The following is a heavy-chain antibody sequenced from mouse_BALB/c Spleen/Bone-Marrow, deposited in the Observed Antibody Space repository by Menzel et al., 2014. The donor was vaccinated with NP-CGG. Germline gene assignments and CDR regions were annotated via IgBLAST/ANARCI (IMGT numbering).Heavy chain of an antibody. J-gene: IGHJ4*01. V-gene: IGHV5-12-2*01. CDR3: ARQLGLRVDY. CDR2: ISNGGGST. D-gene: IGHD3-1*01. Sequence: DVTLVESGGGLVQPGGSLKLSCAASGFTFSSYSMSWVRQTPEKRLEWVAYISNGGGSTYYPDTVKGRFTISRDNAKXTLYLQMSSLKSEDTAMYYCARQLGLRVDYWGQGSSVTVSS. CDR1: GFTFSSYS.